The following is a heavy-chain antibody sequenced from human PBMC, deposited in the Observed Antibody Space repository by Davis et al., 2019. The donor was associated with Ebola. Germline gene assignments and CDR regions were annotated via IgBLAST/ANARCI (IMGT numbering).Heavy chain of an antibody. Sequence: MPSETLSLTCTVSGGSVNSGSYYWTWMRQPPGKGLAWIGNIYYSGSTEYSPSLESRVSMSVDTSKNQFSLRLTSVTAADTAVYYCARKGVSGELDYWGQGTLVIVSS. CDR3: ARKGVSGELDY. J-gene: IGHJ4*02. CDR2: IYYSGST. D-gene: IGHD3-10*01. V-gene: IGHV4-61*01. CDR1: GGSVNSGSYY.